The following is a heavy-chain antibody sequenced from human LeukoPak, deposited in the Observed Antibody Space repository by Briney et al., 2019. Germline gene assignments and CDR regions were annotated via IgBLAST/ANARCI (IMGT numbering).Heavy chain of an antibody. CDR1: GFTFSSYA. V-gene: IGHV3-30-3*01. D-gene: IGHD2-15*01. CDR3: ARDPLVQRYIVATRVPTID. CDR2: ISYDGSNK. J-gene: IGHJ4*02. Sequence: GGSLRLSCAASGFTFSSYAMHWVRQAPGKGLEWVAVISYDGSNKYYADSVKGRFTISRDNSKNTLYLQMNSLRAEDTAVYYCARDPLVQRYIVATRVPTIDWGQGTLVTVSS.